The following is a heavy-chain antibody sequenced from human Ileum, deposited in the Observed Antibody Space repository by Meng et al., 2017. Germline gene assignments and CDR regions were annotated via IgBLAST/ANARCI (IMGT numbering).Heavy chain of an antibody. Sequence: SVKVSCKASGGTFSSYAISWVRQAPGQGLEWMGGIIPIFGTANYAQKFQGRVTITADESTSTAYTELSSLRSEDTAVYYCAPSQGVRGANQFDPWGQGTLVTVSS. J-gene: IGHJ5*02. CDR1: GGTFSSYA. CDR3: APSQGVRGANQFDP. V-gene: IGHV1-69*13. CDR2: IIPIFGTA. D-gene: IGHD3-10*01.